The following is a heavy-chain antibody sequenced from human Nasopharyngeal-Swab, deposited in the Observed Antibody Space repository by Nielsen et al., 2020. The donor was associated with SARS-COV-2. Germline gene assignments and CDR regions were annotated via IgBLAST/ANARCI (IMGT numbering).Heavy chain of an antibody. V-gene: IGHV3-30*03. Sequence: VRQAPGKGLEWVAVISYDGSNKYYADSVKGRFTVSRDNSKNTLYLQMNSLRAEDTAVYCCARAPGDGMDVWGQGTTVTVSS. CDR3: ARAPGDGMDV. J-gene: IGHJ6*02. CDR2: ISYDGSNK.